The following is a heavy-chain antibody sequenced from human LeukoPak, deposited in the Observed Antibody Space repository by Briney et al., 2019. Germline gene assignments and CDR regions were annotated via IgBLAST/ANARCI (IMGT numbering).Heavy chain of an antibody. CDR2: ISSSGSAI. Sequence: GGSMRLSCAASGFTFSSYEMNWVRQAPGKGLEWVSKISSSGSAIYYADSVKGRFTISRDNAKSTLYLQMNSLRAEDTAVYYCARGGNLGYWGQGTLVTVSS. CDR3: ARGGNLGY. CDR1: GFTFSSYE. V-gene: IGHV3-48*03. J-gene: IGHJ4*02.